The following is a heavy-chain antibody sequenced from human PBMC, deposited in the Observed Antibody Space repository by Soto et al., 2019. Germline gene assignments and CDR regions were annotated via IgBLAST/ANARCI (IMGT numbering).Heavy chain of an antibody. CDR1: GGFISRHY. Sequence: DTASLTCAVHGGFISRHYWSCIGQPAGKGLEWIGRIYTSGSTNYTPSLTSRVTMSVDTSKNQFSLNLSSVTAAADTAVYYCVSDLITLGNDAFDIWGQGTIVSVSS. D-gene: IGHD3-10*01. CDR2: IYTSGST. V-gene: IGHV4-59*10. CDR3: VSDLITLGNDAFDI. J-gene: IGHJ3*02.